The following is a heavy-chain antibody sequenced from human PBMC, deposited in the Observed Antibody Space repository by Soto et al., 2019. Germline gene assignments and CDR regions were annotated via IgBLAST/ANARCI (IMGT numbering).Heavy chain of an antibody. D-gene: IGHD2-21*02. J-gene: IGHJ1*01. CDR1: GYTFSNYG. V-gene: IGHV1-18*04. Sequence: QVQLVQSGAEVKKPGASVKVSCKASGYTFSNYGISWVRQAPGQGLEWMGWISAYNGKTYDAERLQGRVTMTTDTPTSTAYMELRSLRSDDTAVYYCAREANCGSDCYSPAEYSQHWGQGTLVTVSS. CDR2: ISAYNGKT. CDR3: AREANCGSDCYSPAEYSQH.